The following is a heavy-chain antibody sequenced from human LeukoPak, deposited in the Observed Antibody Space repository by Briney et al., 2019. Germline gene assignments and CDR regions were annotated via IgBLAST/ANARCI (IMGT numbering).Heavy chain of an antibody. D-gene: IGHD2-2*01. CDR3: ATRPYCSSTSCYPEGYFDY. Sequence: SETLSLTCTVSGYSISSGYYWGWIRQPPGKGLEWIGRIYHSASTYYNPSLKSRVTISVDTSKNQFSLKLSSVTAADTAVYCCATRPYCSSTSCYPEGYFDYWGQGTLVTVSS. V-gene: IGHV4-38-2*02. CDR1: GYSISSGYY. J-gene: IGHJ4*02. CDR2: IYHSAST.